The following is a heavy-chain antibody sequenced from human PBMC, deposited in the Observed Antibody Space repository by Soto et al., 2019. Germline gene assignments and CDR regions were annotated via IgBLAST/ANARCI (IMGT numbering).Heavy chain of an antibody. J-gene: IGHJ6*02. V-gene: IGHV4-61*08. CDR1: GGSISSGDYY. CDR3: ARRVGDIAAAGDYYYYGMDV. D-gene: IGHD6-13*01. CDR2: IYYSGST. Sequence: SETLSLTCTVSGGSISSGDYYWSWIRQPPGKCLEWIGYIYYSGSTNYNPSLKSRVTISVDTSKNLFSLKLSSVTAADTAVYYCARRVGDIAAAGDYYYYGMDVWGQGTTVTVYS.